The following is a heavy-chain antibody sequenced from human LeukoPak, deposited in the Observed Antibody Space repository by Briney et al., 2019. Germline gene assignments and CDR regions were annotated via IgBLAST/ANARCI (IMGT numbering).Heavy chain of an antibody. Sequence: GGSLRLSCAASGFTFSSYAMHWVRQAPGKGLEWVAVISYDGSDKYYTDSVKGRFTISRDNSKNTLYLLMNSLRAEDTAVYHCARDLYDSSGYYYGEGIDYWGQGTLVTVSS. CDR3: ARDLYDSSGYYYGEGIDY. V-gene: IGHV3-30*04. D-gene: IGHD3-22*01. J-gene: IGHJ4*02. CDR1: GFTFSSYA. CDR2: ISYDGSDK.